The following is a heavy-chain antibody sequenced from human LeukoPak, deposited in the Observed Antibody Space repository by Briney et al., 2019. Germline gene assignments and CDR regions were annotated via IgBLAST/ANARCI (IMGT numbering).Heavy chain of an antibody. CDR1: GFTFSSYA. J-gene: IGHJ5*02. Sequence: AGRSLRLSCAASGFTFSSYAMHWVRQAPGKGLEWVAVISYDGSNKYYADSVKGRFTISRDISKNTLYLQMNSLRAEDTAVYYCARDGAAAPGGWFDPWGQGTLVTVSS. CDR3: ARDGAAAPGGWFDP. CDR2: ISYDGSNK. D-gene: IGHD6-13*01. V-gene: IGHV3-30-3*01.